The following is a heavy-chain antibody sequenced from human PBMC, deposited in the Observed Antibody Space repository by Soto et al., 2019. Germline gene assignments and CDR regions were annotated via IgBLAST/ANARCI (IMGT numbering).Heavy chain of an antibody. Sequence: SETLSLTCTVSGGSISSGDYYWSWIRQPPGKGLEWIGYIYYSGSTYYNPSLKSRVTISVDTPKNQFSLKLSSVTAADTAVYYCARGAYCSSTSCYITADYYYGMDVWGQGTTVTVSS. CDR1: GGSISSGDYY. V-gene: IGHV4-30-4*01. J-gene: IGHJ6*02. CDR2: IYYSGST. D-gene: IGHD2-2*02. CDR3: ARGAYCSSTSCYITADYYYGMDV.